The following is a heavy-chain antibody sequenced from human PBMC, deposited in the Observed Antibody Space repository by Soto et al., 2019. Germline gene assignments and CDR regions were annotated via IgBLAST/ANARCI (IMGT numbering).Heavy chain of an antibody. CDR1: GGTFSSYT. V-gene: IGHV1-69*02. Sequence: QVQLVQSGAEVKKPGSSVKVSCKASGGTFSSYTISWVRQAPGQGLEWMGRIIPILGIANYAQKFQGRVTXSADKSTSTAYMELSSLRSEDAAVYYCASFYGGPQYWGQGTLVTVSS. J-gene: IGHJ4*02. D-gene: IGHD4-17*01. CDR3: ASFYGGPQY. CDR2: IIPILGIA.